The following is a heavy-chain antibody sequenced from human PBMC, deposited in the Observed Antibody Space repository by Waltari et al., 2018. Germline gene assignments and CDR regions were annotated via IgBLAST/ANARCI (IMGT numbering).Heavy chain of an antibody. V-gene: IGHV1-2*04. Sequence: QVQLVQSGAEVKKPGASVKVSCKASGYTFTGYYMHWVRQAPGQGLEWMGWINPNSGGTNYAQKFQGWVTMTRDTSISTAYMELSRLRSDDTAVYYCAKDFPLYYYDSSGYLDAFDIWGQGTMVTVSS. J-gene: IGHJ3*02. CDR3: AKDFPLYYYDSSGYLDAFDI. CDR2: INPNSGGT. D-gene: IGHD3-22*01. CDR1: GYTFTGYY.